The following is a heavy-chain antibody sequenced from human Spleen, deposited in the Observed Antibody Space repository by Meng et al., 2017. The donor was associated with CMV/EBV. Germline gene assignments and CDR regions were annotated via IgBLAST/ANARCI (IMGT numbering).Heavy chain of an antibody. D-gene: IGHD1-26*01. CDR2: IYYSGST. CDR3: ARDLWGSRYYFDY. J-gene: IGHJ4*02. CDR1: GGSISSGDYY. V-gene: IGHV4-30-4*08. Sequence: QVQPQESGPGLVKPSQTLSLTCTVSGGSISSGDYYWSWIRQPPGKGLEWIGYIYYSGSTYYNPSLKSRVTISVDTSKNQFPLKLCSVTAADTAVYYCARDLWGSRYYFDYWGQGTLVTVSS.